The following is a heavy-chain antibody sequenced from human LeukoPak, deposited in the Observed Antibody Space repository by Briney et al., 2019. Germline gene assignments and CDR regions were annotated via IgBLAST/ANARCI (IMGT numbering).Heavy chain of an antibody. D-gene: IGHD4-17*01. CDR1: GFTFNTYN. CDR3: AKGTGYADYAEDFQH. Sequence: PGGSLRLSCAASGFTFNTYNMNWVRQAPGKGLEWISYISSSDSTIYYADSVRGRFTISRDNAKNSLYLQMNSLRAEDTAVYYCAKGTGYADYAEDFQHWGQGTLVTISS. CDR2: ISSSDSTI. J-gene: IGHJ1*01. V-gene: IGHV3-48*04.